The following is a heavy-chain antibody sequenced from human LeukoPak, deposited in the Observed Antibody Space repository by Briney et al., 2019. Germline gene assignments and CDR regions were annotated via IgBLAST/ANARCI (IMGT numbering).Heavy chain of an antibody. J-gene: IGHJ3*02. Sequence: GGSLRLSCAASGFTFSSYWMSWVRQAPGKGLEWVANIKQDGSEKNYVDSVKGRFTISRDNAKNTLYLQMNTLRAEDTAVYYCARVGSTDSPHAFDIWGQGTTVTVSS. CDR3: ARVGSTDSPHAFDI. D-gene: IGHD3-22*01. CDR1: GFTFSSYW. V-gene: IGHV3-7*02. CDR2: IKQDGSEK.